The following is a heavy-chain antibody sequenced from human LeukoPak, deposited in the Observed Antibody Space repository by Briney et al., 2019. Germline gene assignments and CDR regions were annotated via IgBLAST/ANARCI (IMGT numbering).Heavy chain of an antibody. CDR3: AVATIYCSSTSCYTGPFDY. CDR1: GGSISSGSYY. J-gene: IGHJ4*02. CDR2: IYTSGNT. Sequence: SETLSLTCTVSGGSISSGSYYWSWIRQPAGKGLEWIGRIYTSGNTNYNPSLKSRVIISVDTSKNQFSLKLSSVTAADTAVYYCAVATIYCSSTSCYTGPFDYWGQGTLVTVSS. V-gene: IGHV4-61*02. D-gene: IGHD2-2*02.